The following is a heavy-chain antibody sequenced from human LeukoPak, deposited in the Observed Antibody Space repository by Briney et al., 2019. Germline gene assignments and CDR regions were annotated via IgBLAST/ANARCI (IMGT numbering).Heavy chain of an antibody. CDR2: ISYDGSHK. D-gene: IGHD4-17*01. Sequence: GGSLRLSCAASGFTFSSYGMHWVRQAPGKGLEWVAVISYDGSHKYYADSVKGRFTISRDNSKNTLYLQMNSLRAEDTAVYYCAKWGDYGDYGFDYWGQGTLVTVSS. V-gene: IGHV3-30*18. CDR3: AKWGDYGDYGFDY. CDR1: GFTFSSYG. J-gene: IGHJ4*02.